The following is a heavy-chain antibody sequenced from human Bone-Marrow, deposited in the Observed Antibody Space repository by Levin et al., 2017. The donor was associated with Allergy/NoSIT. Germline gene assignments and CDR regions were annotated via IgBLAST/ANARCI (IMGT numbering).Heavy chain of an antibody. J-gene: IGHJ5*02. V-gene: IGHV2-5*02. CDR3: SRRSGSLLATGSWLDR. CDR1: GFSLTTSGVG. Sequence: GSGPTLVKPTHTLTLTCPFSGFSLTTSGVGVDWVRPSPGKALEWLALIYWDDDKRYSPSLKTRLTITKDISNNQVVLTMTNIDPLDLATYYCSRRSGSLLATGSWLDRWGQGILVTVSS. D-gene: IGHD1-26*01. CDR2: IYWDDDK.